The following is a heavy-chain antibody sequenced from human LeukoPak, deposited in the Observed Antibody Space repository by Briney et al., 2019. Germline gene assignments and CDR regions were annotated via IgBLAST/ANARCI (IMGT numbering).Heavy chain of an antibody. CDR2: IYYSGST. CDR1: GGSISSGDYY. J-gene: IGHJ4*02. Sequence: SETLSFTCTVSGGSISSGDYYWSWIRQPPGKGLEWIGYIYYSGSTYYNPSLKSRVTISVDTSKSQFSLKLSSVTAADTAVYYCAGRKPYYFDYWGQGTLVTVSS. V-gene: IGHV4-30-4*01. D-gene: IGHD1-14*01. CDR3: AGRKPYYFDY.